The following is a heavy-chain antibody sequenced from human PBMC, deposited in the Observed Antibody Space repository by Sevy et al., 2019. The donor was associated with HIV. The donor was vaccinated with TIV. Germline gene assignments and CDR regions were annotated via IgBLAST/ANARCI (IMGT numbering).Heavy chain of an antibody. CDR1: GFTFSNFG. D-gene: IGHD6-13*01. J-gene: IGHJ4*02. CDR3: AKDLAGAGRRYFDY. CDR2: IGSDGRDK. Sequence: GGSLRLSCTASGFTFSNFGMHWVRQVPGKGLEWVTFIGSDGRDKYYAASVKGRFTISRDDSKNKLYLQMDSLRAEDRAIYYCAKDLAGAGRRYFDYWGQGTLVTVSS. V-gene: IGHV3-30*02.